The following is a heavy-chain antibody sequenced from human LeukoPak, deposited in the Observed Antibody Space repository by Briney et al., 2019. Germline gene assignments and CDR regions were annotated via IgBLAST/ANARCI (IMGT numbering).Heavy chain of an antibody. J-gene: IGHJ4*02. D-gene: IGHD3-16*01. CDR3: ARDGFGTGSN. V-gene: IGHV3-48*01. CDR1: GFTFSRFG. CDR2: ISSTGSPI. Sequence: PGGSLRLSCAASGFTFSRFGMNWVRQAPGKGLEWVSYISSTGSPIYYADSVKGRFTISRDNAKNSLYLQMNTLRADDTAVYYCARDGFGTGSNWGQGTLVTVSS.